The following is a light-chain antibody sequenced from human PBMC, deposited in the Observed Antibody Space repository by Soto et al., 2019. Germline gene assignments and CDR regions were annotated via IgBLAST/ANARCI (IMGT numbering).Light chain of an antibody. CDR3: RSYPSISTLV. V-gene: IGLV2-14*01. CDR1: SSDVGGYNS. CDR2: DVS. Sequence: QSALTQPASVSGSPGQSITISCTGTSSDVGGYNSVSWYQQHPGKVPKIMIYDVSIRPSGVPDRFSGSKSGNTASLTISGPQAEDEADYYCRSYPSISTLVFGTGTKLTVL. J-gene: IGLJ1*01.